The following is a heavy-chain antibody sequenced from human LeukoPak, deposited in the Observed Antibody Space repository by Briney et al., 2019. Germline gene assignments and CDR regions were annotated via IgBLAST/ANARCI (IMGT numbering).Heavy chain of an antibody. J-gene: IGHJ6*03. CDR2: ISSSGSTI. CDR3: ARSGIKMVRGVIIKSPYHMDV. CDR1: GFTFSDYY. D-gene: IGHD3-10*01. Sequence: NPGGSLRLSCAASGFTFSDYYMSWIRQAPGKGLEWVSYISSSGSTIYYADSVKGRFTISRDDAKNSLSLQMNSLRAEDTAVYYCARSGIKMVRGVIIKSPYHMDVWGKGTTVTVSS. V-gene: IGHV3-11*04.